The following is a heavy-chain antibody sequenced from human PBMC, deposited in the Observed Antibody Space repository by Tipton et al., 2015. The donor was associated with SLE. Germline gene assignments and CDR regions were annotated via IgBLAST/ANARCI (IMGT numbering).Heavy chain of an antibody. J-gene: IGHJ1*01. V-gene: IGHV4-59*01. Sequence: TLSLTCTVSGGSISSYYWSWIRQPPGKGLEWIGYIYYSGSTNYNPSLKSRVTISVDTSKNQFSLKLSSLTAAVTAVYYCARVRGRGYFQHWGQGTLVTVSS. CDR1: GGSISSYY. D-gene: IGHD3-10*01. CDR3: ARVRGRGYFQH. CDR2: IYYSGST.